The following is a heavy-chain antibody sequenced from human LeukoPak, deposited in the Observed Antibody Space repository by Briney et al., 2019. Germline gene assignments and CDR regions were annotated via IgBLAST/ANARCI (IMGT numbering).Heavy chain of an antibody. Sequence: GGSLRLSCAASGFTFSSSTMHWVRQAPGKGLEWVAVISYDGSNRYYADSVKGRFTISRNNSKNTLYLQMNSLRAEDTAVYYCARLHYDFVWGIFDFWGQGTLVTVSS. D-gene: IGHD3-16*01. J-gene: IGHJ4*02. CDR2: ISYDGSNR. V-gene: IGHV3-30*04. CDR1: GFTFSSST. CDR3: ARLHYDFVWGIFDF.